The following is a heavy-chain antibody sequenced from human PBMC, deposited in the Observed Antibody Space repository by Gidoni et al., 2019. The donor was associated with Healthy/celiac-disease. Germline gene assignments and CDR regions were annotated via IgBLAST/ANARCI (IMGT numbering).Heavy chain of an antibody. J-gene: IGHJ5*02. CDR3: ARDRVWSGYSNNWFDP. Sequence: QVQLVQSGAEVKKPGSSVKVSCKASGGNFSSYTISWVRQAPGQGLEWMGRIIPILGIANYAQKFQGRVTITADKSTSTAYMELSSLRSEDTAVYYCARDRVWSGYSNNWFDPWGQGTLVTVSS. CDR2: IIPILGIA. V-gene: IGHV1-69*08. CDR1: GGNFSSYT. D-gene: IGHD3-3*01.